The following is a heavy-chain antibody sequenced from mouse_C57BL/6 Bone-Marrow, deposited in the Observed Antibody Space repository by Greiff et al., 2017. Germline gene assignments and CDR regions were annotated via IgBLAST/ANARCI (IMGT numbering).Heavy chain of an antibody. V-gene: IGHV1-54*01. CDR1: GYAFTNYL. D-gene: IGHD1-1*01. J-gene: IGHJ2*01. CDR2: INPGSGGT. Sequence: VMLVESGAELVRPGTSVKVSCKASGYAFTNYLIEWVRQGPGQGLEWIGVINPGSGGTNYNETVKGKATLTADKSSSTAYMQLSSLTSEDSAVYFCASAYYYGSSYWGQGTTLTVSS. CDR3: ASAYYYGSSY.